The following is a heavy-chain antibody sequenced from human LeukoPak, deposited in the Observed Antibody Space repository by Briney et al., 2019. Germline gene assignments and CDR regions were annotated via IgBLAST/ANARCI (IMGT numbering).Heavy chain of an antibody. CDR1: GFTFSSYE. J-gene: IGHJ4*02. CDR3: ARDPSNTSGRYPYFDY. D-gene: IGHD6-19*01. V-gene: IGHV3-48*02. CDR2: ISRDSSTI. Sequence: QPGGSLRLSCAASGFTFSSYEINWVRQAPGKGLEWVSYISRDSSTIFYADSVKGRFTISRDNAKSSLYLQMNSLRDEDTAVYYCARDPSNTSGRYPYFDYWGQGSLVTVSS.